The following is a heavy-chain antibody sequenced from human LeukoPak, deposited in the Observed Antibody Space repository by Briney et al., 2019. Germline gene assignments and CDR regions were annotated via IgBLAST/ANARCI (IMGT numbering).Heavy chain of an antibody. V-gene: IGHV3-9*01. CDR3: AKDKSQDLREGSSWYDY. J-gene: IGHJ4*02. Sequence: GGSLRLSCAASGFTFDDYAMHWVRHAPGKGLEWVSGISWNSGSIGYADSVKGRFTISRDNAKNSLYLQMNSLRAEDTALYYCAKDKSQDLREGSSWYDYCGQGTLVTVSS. CDR1: GFTFDDYA. D-gene: IGHD6-13*01. CDR2: ISWNSGSI.